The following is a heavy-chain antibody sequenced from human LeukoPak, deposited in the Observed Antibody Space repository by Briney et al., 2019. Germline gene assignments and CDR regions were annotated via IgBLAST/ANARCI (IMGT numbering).Heavy chain of an antibody. CDR1: GGSIRSGNYY. CDR2: IYYSGST. J-gene: IGHJ4*02. V-gene: IGHV4-39*02. CDR3: ARDYYDSSGLDYFDY. D-gene: IGHD3-22*01. Sequence: SETLSLTCTVSGGSIRSGNYYWACIRQPPGKGLEWIGSIYYSGSTYYNPSLKSRVTISVDTTKNQFSLKLSSVTAADTAVYYCARDYYDSSGLDYFDYWGQGTLVTVSS.